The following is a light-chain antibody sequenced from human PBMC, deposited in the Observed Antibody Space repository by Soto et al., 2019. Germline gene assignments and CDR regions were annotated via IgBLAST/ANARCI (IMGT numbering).Light chain of an antibody. CDR1: SSDVGGYTY. CDR2: EVS. V-gene: IGLV2-8*01. Sequence: QSALTQPPSASGSPGQSVTISCTGTSSDVGGYTYVSWYQQHPGKAPKLMISEVSKRPSGVPDRFSGSKSGNPASLTVSGHQAEDEADYYCSSFAGNKNLVFGGGTKLTVL. J-gene: IGLJ2*01. CDR3: SSFAGNKNLV.